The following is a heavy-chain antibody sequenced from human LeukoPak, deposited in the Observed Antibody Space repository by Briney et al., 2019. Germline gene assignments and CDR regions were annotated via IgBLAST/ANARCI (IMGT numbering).Heavy chain of an antibody. D-gene: IGHD3-22*01. Sequence: GASVKVSCKASGGTFSSYAMSWVRQAPGKGLEWVSAISGSGGSTYYADSVKGRFTISRDNSKNTLYLQMNSLRAEDTAVYYCAKHHDSSGYYYFDYWGQGTLVTVSS. CDR1: GGTFSSYA. V-gene: IGHV3-23*01. CDR3: AKHHDSSGYYYFDY. CDR2: ISGSGGST. J-gene: IGHJ4*02.